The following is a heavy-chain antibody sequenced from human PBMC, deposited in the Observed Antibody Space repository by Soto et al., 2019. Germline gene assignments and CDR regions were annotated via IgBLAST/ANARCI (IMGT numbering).Heavy chain of an antibody. D-gene: IGHD6-13*01. CDR1: GFTFSSYD. J-gene: IGHJ6*02. CDR3: AREGIAAADAPYYYYGMDV. CDR2: IGTAGDT. V-gene: IGHV3-13*01. Sequence: GGSLRLSCAASGFTFSSYDMHWVRQATGKGLEWVSAIGTAGDTYYPGSVKGRFTISRENAKNSLYLQMNSLRAEDTAVYYCAREGIAAADAPYYYYGMDVWGQGTTVTVSS.